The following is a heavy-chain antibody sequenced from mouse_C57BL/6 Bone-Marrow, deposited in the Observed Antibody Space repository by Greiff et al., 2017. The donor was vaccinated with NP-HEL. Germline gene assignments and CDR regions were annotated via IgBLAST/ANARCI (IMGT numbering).Heavy chain of an antibody. CDR3: ARSRLTGAWFAY. CDR2: INPNNGGT. Sequence: EVKLMESGPELVKPGASVKMSCKASGYTFTDYNMHWVKQSPGKSLEWIGYINPNNGGTSYNQKFKGKATLTVNKSSSTAYMELRSLTSEDSAVYYCARSRLTGAWFAYWGQGTLVTVSA. D-gene: IGHD4-1*01. V-gene: IGHV1-22*01. CDR1: GYTFTDYN. J-gene: IGHJ3*01.